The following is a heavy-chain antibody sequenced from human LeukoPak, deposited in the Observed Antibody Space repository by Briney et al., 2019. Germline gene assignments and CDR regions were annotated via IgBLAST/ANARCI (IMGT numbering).Heavy chain of an antibody. V-gene: IGHV3-23*01. D-gene: IGHD6-6*01. CDR2: ISGSGGST. CDR3: AKGPRIAARHYYYMDV. J-gene: IGHJ6*03. Sequence: PGGSLRLSCAASRFTFSSYSMNWVRQAPGKGLEWVSAISGSGGSTYYADSVKGRFTISRDNSKNTLFLQMNSLRADDTAVYYCAKGPRIAARHYYYMDVWGKGTTVTVSS. CDR1: RFTFSSYS.